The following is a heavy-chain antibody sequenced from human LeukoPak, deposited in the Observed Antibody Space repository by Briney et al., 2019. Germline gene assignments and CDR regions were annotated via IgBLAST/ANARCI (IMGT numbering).Heavy chain of an antibody. D-gene: IGHD1-20*01. J-gene: IGHJ3*01. Sequence: GGSLRLSCAASRSTFDEYGMSWVRQTAGKGLEWVSGINWNGLSIGYADSVKGRFTFYRDNAKSSLYLQMNRLRAEDTALYYCARAYGKWNDVYFYAFDLWGQGTMVTVSS. CDR1: RSTFDEYG. V-gene: IGHV3-20*04. CDR2: INWNGLSI. CDR3: ARAYGKWNDVYFYAFDL.